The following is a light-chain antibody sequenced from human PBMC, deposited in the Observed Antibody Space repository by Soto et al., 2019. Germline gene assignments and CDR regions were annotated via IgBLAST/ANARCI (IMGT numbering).Light chain of an antibody. V-gene: IGKV3-15*01. Sequence: EIGLSKSRATLSLCKGERAPLSCRASQSVSSNYLAWYQQKPGQAPRLLIYGASTRATGIPARFSGSGSGTEFTLTISSLQSEDFAVYYCLQYNNWWPFGQGTKVDI. CDR2: GAS. CDR3: LQYNNWWP. J-gene: IGKJ1*01. CDR1: QSVSSN.